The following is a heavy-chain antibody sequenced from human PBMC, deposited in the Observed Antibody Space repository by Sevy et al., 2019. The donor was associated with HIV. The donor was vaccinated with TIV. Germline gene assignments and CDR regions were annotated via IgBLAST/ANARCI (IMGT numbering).Heavy chain of an antibody. Sequence: LSLTCAASGFSFSIYWMHWVRQVPGKGLVWVSRINSAGSSTTYGDSVKGRFTFSSDNAKNTLFLQMNSLRFEDTAVYYCVREGVGGYSYGFDYWGQGTLVTVSS. J-gene: IGHJ4*02. CDR1: GFSFSIYW. CDR3: VREGVGGYSYGFDY. V-gene: IGHV3-74*03. D-gene: IGHD5-18*01. CDR2: INSAGSST.